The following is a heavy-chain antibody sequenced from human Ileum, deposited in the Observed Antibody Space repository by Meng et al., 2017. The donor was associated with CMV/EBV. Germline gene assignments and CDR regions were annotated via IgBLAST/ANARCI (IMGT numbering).Heavy chain of an antibody. D-gene: IGHD1-1*01. CDR3: ARSLRPSWNQEAAH. Sequence: SGYTFYSYGISWVRQAPGQGLEWMGWISPYNGYTDYSQSLQSRVTMTTDTSTNTVYLDLRNLRSDDTAVYYCARSLRPSWNQEAAHWGQGTLVTVSS. CDR2: ISPYNGYT. J-gene: IGHJ4*02. CDR1: GYTFYSYG. V-gene: IGHV1-18*01.